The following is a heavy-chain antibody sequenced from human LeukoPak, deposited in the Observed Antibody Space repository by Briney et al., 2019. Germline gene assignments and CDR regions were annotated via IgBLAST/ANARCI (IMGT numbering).Heavy chain of an antibody. CDR3: ARDRRDYYYGMDV. CDR2: ISSSSSTI. CDR1: GFTFSSYS. Sequence: GSLRLSCAASGFTFSSYSMNWVRQAPGKGLEWVSYISSSSSTIYYADSVKGRFTISRDNAKNSLYLQMHSLRAEDTAVYYCARDRRDYYYGMDVWGQGTTVTVSS. V-gene: IGHV3-48*04. J-gene: IGHJ6*02.